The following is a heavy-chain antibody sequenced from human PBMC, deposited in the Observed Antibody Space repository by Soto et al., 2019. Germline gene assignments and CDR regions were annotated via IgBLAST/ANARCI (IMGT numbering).Heavy chain of an antibody. J-gene: IGHJ5*02. CDR2: ISSSSSTI. CDR3: ARSSSSWPNWFDP. Sequence: GGSLRLSCAASGFTFSSYSMNWVRQAPGKGLEWVSYISSSSSTIYYADSVKGRFTISRDNAKNSLYLQMNSLRAEDTAVYYCARSSSSWPNWFDPWSQGTLVTVSS. D-gene: IGHD6-13*01. CDR1: GFTFSSYS. V-gene: IGHV3-48*01.